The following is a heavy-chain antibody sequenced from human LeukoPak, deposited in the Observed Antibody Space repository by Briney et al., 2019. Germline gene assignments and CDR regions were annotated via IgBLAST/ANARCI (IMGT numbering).Heavy chain of an antibody. J-gene: IGHJ4*02. CDR1: GYTFTSYW. V-gene: IGHV5-51*01. Sequence: GESLKISCKGSGYTFTSYWIGWVRQMPGKGLEWMGIIYPGDSDTRYSPSFQGQVTISADKSITTAYLHWGSLTASDTAMYYCARHFDQGAPDYWGQGTLVTVSS. CDR2: IYPGDSDT. CDR3: ARHFDQGAPDY.